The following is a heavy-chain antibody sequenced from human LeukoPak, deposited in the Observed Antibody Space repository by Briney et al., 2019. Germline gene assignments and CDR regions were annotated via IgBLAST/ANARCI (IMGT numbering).Heavy chain of an antibody. CDR2: ISWDSGSS. CDR3: VKDLRLDLHLDTFHI. Sequence: PGGSLRLSCAAPGFNLSDSVMHSVRHAPRKGLPPDPSISWDSGSSVYVDSVKGRFTISRDNAKNSLYLQMDSLTPEDSALYYCVKDLRLDLHLDTFHIWGRGTRVTVAS. D-gene: IGHD1-1*01. CDR1: GFNLSDSV. J-gene: IGHJ3*02. V-gene: IGHV3-9*01.